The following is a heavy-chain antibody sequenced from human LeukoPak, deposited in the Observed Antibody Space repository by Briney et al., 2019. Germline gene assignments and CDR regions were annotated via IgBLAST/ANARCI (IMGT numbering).Heavy chain of an antibody. J-gene: IGHJ4*02. CDR1: GGSISGSSYY. Sequence: ETLSLTCTVSGGSISGSSYYWGWIRQAPGKGLEWVSYINTGSTTIHHADSVKGRFAISRDNTRNSLFLQMNSLRVEDTAVYFCARVPDDPWSGYFFDCWGQGTLVTVSS. CDR3: ARVPDDPWSGYFFDC. CDR2: INTGSTTI. D-gene: IGHD3-3*01. V-gene: IGHV3-48*01.